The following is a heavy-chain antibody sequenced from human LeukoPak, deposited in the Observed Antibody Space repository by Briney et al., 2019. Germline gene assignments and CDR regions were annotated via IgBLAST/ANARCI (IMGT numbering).Heavy chain of an antibody. CDR3: ARDAEVVNCSGGSCYPEDYYYYYYMDV. CDR1: GGSISSYY. Sequence: PSETLSLTCTVSGGSISSYYWSWIRQPAGKGLEWIGRIYTSGSTNYNPSLKSRVTISVDTSKNQFSLKLSSVTAADTAVYYCARDAEVVNCSGGSCYPEDYYYYYYMDVWGKGTTVTISS. V-gene: IGHV4-4*07. J-gene: IGHJ6*03. D-gene: IGHD2-15*01. CDR2: IYTSGST.